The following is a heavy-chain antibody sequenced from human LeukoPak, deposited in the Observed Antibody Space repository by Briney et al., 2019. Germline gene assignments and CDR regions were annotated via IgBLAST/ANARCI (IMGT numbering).Heavy chain of an antibody. CDR1: GGSISSSRYY. Sequence: SETLSLTCTVSGGSISSSRYYWGWIRQPPGKGLEWIGSIYYSGSTYYNPSLKSRVSISLDTSKNQFSLKLRSMTAADTAVYYCASREYSSSHNHWGQGTLVTVSS. D-gene: IGHD4-11*01. CDR2: IYYSGST. V-gene: IGHV4-39*01. CDR3: ASREYSSSHNH. J-gene: IGHJ4*02.